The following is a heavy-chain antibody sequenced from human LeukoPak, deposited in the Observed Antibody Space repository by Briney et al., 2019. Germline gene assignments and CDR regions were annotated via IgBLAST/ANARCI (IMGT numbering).Heavy chain of an antibody. CDR1: GFTFSSYA. CDR3: AKLLASSSSGDY. D-gene: IGHD6-6*01. J-gene: IGHJ4*02. V-gene: IGHV3-30-3*02. CDR2: ISYDGSNK. Sequence: GSLRLSCAASGFTFSSYAMHWVRQAPGKGLEWVAVISYDGSNKYYADSVKGRFTISRDNSKNTLYLQMNSLRAEDTAVYYCAKLLASSSSGDYWGQGTLVTVSS.